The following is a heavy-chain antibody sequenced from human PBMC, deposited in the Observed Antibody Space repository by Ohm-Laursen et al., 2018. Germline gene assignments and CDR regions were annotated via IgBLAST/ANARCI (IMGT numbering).Heavy chain of an antibody. CDR3: ARERGGYGLFGS. D-gene: IGHD5-12*01. CDR2: INHSGST. J-gene: IGHJ4*02. CDR1: GGSFSGYY. Sequence: SETLSLTCAVYGGSFSGYYWSWIRQPPGKGLEWIGEINHSGSTNYNPSLKSRVTISKDTSKNQFSLKLSSVTAADTAVYYCARERGGYGLFGSWGQGTLVTVSS. V-gene: IGHV4-34*01.